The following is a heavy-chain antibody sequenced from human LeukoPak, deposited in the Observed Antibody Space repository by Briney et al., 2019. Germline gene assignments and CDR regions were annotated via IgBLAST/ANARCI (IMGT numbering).Heavy chain of an antibody. CDR2: INARGDT. CDR1: GSSFNDHY. J-gene: IGHJ5*02. V-gene: IGHV4-34*01. Sequence: SETLSLTCAVYGSSFNDHYWNWIRQPPGKGLEWLGEINARGDTNFNPSRKSRVTISVDTSKNQFSLTLRSMIAADTAVYYCARGQVPAARGYNWFDPWGQGTLVTVSS. D-gene: IGHD2-2*01. CDR3: ARGQVPAARGYNWFDP.